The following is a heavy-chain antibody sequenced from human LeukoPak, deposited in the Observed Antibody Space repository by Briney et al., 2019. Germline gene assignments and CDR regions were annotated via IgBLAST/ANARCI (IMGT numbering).Heavy chain of an antibody. J-gene: IGHJ4*02. Sequence: PSETLSLSCTVSGGSISTYYWSWIRQSAGKGLEWIGRIYSSGNTNFNPSLKSRVTMSVDPSKNQFSLKLRSLTAADTAVYYCASTPLIPSGWLSFDFWGQGILVTVS. D-gene: IGHD6-19*01. CDR2: IYSSGNT. CDR1: GGSISTYY. V-gene: IGHV4-4*07. CDR3: ASTPLIPSGWLSFDF.